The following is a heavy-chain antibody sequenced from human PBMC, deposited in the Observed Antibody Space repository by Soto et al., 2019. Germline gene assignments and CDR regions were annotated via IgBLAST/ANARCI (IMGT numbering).Heavy chain of an antibody. J-gene: IGHJ6*02. CDR3: ARERYYYDSSGYLSGMDV. D-gene: IGHD3-22*01. V-gene: IGHV1-46*01. Sequence: ASVKVSCKASGYTFTSYYMHWVRQAPGQGLEWMGIINPSGGSTSYAQKFQGRVTMTRDTSTSTVYMELSSLRSEDTAVYYCARERYYYDSSGYLSGMDVWGQGTTVTVSS. CDR2: INPSGGST. CDR1: GYTFTSYY.